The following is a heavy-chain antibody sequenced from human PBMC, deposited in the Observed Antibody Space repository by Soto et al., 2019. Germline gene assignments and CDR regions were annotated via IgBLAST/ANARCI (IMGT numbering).Heavy chain of an antibody. CDR3: ANAPIMVTALCFDP. CDR2: IIPILGIA. CDR1: GGTFSSYT. V-gene: IGHV1-69*02. J-gene: IGHJ5*02. Sequence: QVQLVQSGAEVKKPGSSVKVSCKASGGTFSSYTISWVRQAPGQGLEWMGRIIPILGIANYAQKFQGRVTITADKSTDTAYMDLISLRSEDPAVYYCANAPIMVTALCFDPWCQGTLVTVSS. D-gene: IGHD2-21*02.